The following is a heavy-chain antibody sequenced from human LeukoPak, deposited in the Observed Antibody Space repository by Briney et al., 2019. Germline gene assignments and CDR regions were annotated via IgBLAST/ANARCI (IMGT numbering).Heavy chain of an antibody. CDR2: INHSGST. J-gene: IGHJ4*02. V-gene: IGHV4-34*01. CDR1: GGSFSGYY. Sequence: SETLSLTCAVYGGSFSGYYWSWIRQPPGQGLEWIGEINHSGSTNYNPSLKSRVTISVDTSKNQFSLKLSSVTAADTAVYYCARRRYSSSWYVDYWGQGTLVTVSS. CDR3: ARRRYSSSWYVDY. D-gene: IGHD6-13*01.